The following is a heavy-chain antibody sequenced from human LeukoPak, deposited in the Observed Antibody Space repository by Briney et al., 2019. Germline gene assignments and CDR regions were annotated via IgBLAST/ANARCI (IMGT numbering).Heavy chain of an antibody. D-gene: IGHD1-1*01. CDR2: INPNSGGT. CDR1: GYTLTGYY. CDR3: ARDRAGTTRNYYYGMDV. Sequence: ASVKVSCKASGYTLTGYYMHWVRQAPGQGLEWMGRINPNSGGTNYAQKFQGRVTMTRDTSISTAYMELSRLRSDDTAVYYCARDRAGTTRNYYYGMDVWGQGTTVTVSS. V-gene: IGHV1-2*06. J-gene: IGHJ6*02.